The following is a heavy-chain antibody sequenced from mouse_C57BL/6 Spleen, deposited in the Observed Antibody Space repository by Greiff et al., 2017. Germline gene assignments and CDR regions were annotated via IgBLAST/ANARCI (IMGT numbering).Heavy chain of an antibody. CDR1: GFTFSDYY. Sequence: DVKLVESEGGLVQPGSSMKLSCTASGFTFSDYYMAWVRQVPEKGLEWVANINYDGSSTYYLDSLKSRFIISRDNAKNILYLQMSSLKSEDTATYYCARDGGDENWYFDVWGTGTTVTVSS. CDR3: ARDGGDENWYFDV. J-gene: IGHJ1*03. CDR2: INYDGSST. D-gene: IGHD3-3*01. V-gene: IGHV5-16*01.